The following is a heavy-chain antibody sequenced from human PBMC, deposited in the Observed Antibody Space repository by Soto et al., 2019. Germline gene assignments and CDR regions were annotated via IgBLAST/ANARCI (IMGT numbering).Heavy chain of an antibody. D-gene: IGHD5-18*01. CDR3: ARDRYSYYGMDV. Sequence: QVQLVESGGGVVQPGRSLRLSCAASGFTFSSYGMHWVRQAPGKGLEWVAVIWYDGSNKYYADSVKGRFTISRDNSKNTLYLQRNSLRAEDTAVYYCARDRYSYYGMDVWGQGTTVTVSS. CDR1: GFTFSSYG. CDR2: IWYDGSNK. J-gene: IGHJ6*02. V-gene: IGHV3-33*01.